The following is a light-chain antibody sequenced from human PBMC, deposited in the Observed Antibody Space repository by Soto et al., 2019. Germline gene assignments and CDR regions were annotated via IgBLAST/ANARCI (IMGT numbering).Light chain of an antibody. Sequence: QSVLTQPPSASGTPGQRVTVSCSGSSSNIGITTVNWYQHLPGTAPKLLIYNSDQRPSGVPDRISGYKSGTSASLAIGGLQSEDEADYYCAAWDDSLNGFFVFGTGTKVTVL. CDR1: SSNIGITT. CDR3: AAWDDSLNGFFV. J-gene: IGLJ1*01. V-gene: IGLV1-44*01. CDR2: NSD.